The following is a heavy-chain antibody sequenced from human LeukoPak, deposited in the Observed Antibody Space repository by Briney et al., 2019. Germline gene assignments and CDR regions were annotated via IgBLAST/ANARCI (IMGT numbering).Heavy chain of an antibody. J-gene: IGHJ4*02. V-gene: IGHV3-48*01. D-gene: IGHD6-19*01. CDR3: ARDHSSGRPAFDY. CDR2: ISSSSSTI. CDR1: GFTFSSYS. Sequence: PGGYLRLSCAASGFTFSSYSMNWVRQAPGRGLEWVSYISSSSSTIYFADSVKGRFTISRDNAKNSLYLQMNSLRAEDTAVYYCARDHSSGRPAFDYWGQGTLVTVSS.